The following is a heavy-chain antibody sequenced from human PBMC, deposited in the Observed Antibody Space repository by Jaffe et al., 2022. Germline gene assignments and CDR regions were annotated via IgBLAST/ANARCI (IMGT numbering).Heavy chain of an antibody. CDR3: ARGSPNYDILTGYPDY. CDR2: IYYSGST. V-gene: IGHV4-59*01. D-gene: IGHD3-9*01. CDR1: GGSISSYY. J-gene: IGHJ4*02. Sequence: QVQLQESGPGLVKPSETLSLTCTVSGGSISSYYWSWIRQPPGKGLEWIGYIYYSGSTNYNPSLKSRVTISVDTSKNQFSLKLSSVTAADTAVYYCARGSPNYDILTGYPDYWGQGTLVTVSS.